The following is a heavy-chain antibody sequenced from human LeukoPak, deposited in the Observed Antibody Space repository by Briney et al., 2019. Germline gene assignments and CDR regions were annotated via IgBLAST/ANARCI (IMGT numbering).Heavy chain of an antibody. CDR3: ARDGVTFGGVIVNNYFDY. Sequence: GRSLRLSCAASGYTFSSYGMHWVRQAPGKGLEWVAVIWYDGSNEYYADSVKGRFTISRDNSKNTLYLQMNSLRAEDTAVYYCARDGVTFGGVIVNNYFDYWGQGTLVTVSS. CDR2: IWYDGSNE. J-gene: IGHJ4*02. V-gene: IGHV3-33*01. CDR1: GYTFSSYG. D-gene: IGHD3-16*02.